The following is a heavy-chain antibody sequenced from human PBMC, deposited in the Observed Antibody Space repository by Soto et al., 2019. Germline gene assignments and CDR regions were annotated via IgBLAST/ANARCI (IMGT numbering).Heavy chain of an antibody. V-gene: IGHV1-69*01. D-gene: IGHD2-2*02. J-gene: IGHJ4*02. Sequence: DCCKGSGGPFSSYAISWVRPAPEKVHEWMCGMIPIFGTANSEQKLLRRVTITAGESARTAYMVLSSLRSEDTAVYYCFRSYCGSSSRYTSDFEYWCQGTLVTDSS. CDR3: FRSYCGSSSRYTSDFEY. CDR1: GGPFSSYA. CDR2: MIPIFGTA.